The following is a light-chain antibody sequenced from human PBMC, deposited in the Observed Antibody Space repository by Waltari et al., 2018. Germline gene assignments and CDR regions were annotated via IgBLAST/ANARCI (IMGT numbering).Light chain of an antibody. CDR3: SSFTTSSTLL. V-gene: IGLV2-14*03. CDR2: DVS. Sequence: QSALTQPASVSASPGESITISCTATSSDVGDFNSVSWYHQHPGKAPKFMIYDVSNRPSGVSHRFSGSKSGNTASLTISGLQAEDEAVYYCSSFTTSSTLLFGGGTKLTVL. CDR1: SSDVGDFNS. J-gene: IGLJ2*01.